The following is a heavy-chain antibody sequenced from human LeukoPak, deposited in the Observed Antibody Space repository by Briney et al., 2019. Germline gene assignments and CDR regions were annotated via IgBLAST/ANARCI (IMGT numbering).Heavy chain of an antibody. V-gene: IGHV1-2*02. CDR3: ARARGSITMVRGAGLRWFDP. J-gene: IGHJ5*02. CDR1: GYTFTGYY. CDR2: INPNSGGT. Sequence: GESLKVSCKASGYTFTGYYMHWVRQAPGQGLEWMGWINPNSGGTNYAQKFQGRVTMTRDTSISTAYMELSRLRSDDTAVYYCARARGSITMVRGAGLRWFDPWGQGTLVTVSS. D-gene: IGHD3-10*01.